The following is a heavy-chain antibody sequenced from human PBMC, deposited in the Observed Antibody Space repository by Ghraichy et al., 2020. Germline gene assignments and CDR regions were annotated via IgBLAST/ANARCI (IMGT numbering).Heavy chain of an antibody. CDR1: GFTFDDYA. CDR2: INWNGGGT. D-gene: IGHD6-13*01. CDR3: VRDPFRYSNSYWYFDI. J-gene: IGHJ2*01. V-gene: IGHV3-20*04. Sequence: GGSLRLSCAASGFTFDDYAMNWVRQAPGKGLEWVSGINWNGGGTGYADSVRGRFTISRDNAKNSLYLQMNSLRAEDTALYYCVRDPFRYSNSYWYFDIWGRGALVTVSS.